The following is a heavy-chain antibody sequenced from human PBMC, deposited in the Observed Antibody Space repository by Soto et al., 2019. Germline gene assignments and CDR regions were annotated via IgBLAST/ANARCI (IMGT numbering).Heavy chain of an antibody. V-gene: IGHV4-34*01. CDR3: ARGGYSPVGDY. Sequence: SETLSLTCAVYGGSFSCYYWSWIRQPPGKGLEWIGEINHSGSTNYNPSLKSRVTISVDTSKNQFSLKLSSVTAADTAVYYCARGGYSPVGDYWGQGTLVTVSS. CDR2: INHSGST. J-gene: IGHJ4*02. D-gene: IGHD5-18*01. CDR1: GGSFSCYY.